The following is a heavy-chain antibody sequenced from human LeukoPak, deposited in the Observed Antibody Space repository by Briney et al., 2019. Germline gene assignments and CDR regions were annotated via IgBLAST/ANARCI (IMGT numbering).Heavy chain of an antibody. D-gene: IGHD1-1*01. CDR1: GGSFSGYY. Sequence: SETLSLTCAVYGGSFSGYYWSWIRQPPGKGLEWIGEINHSGSTNYNPSLKSRITISIDTSKNQFSLKLSSVTAAVTAVYYCARGRTTGDYWGQGTLVTVSS. CDR2: INHSGST. CDR3: ARGRTTGDY. J-gene: IGHJ4*02. V-gene: IGHV4-34*01.